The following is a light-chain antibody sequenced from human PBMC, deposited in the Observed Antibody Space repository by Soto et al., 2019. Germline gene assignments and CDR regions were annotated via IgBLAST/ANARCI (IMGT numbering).Light chain of an antibody. J-gene: IGLJ2*01. CDR2: EVT. CDR3: SSYAGSNTLV. V-gene: IGLV2-11*01. Sequence: QSALTQPRSVSGSPGQSVTISCTGTISDVAGYNYVSWYQHHPGKAPKLLISEVTKRPSWVPDRFSGSKSGSTASLTISELQAEDEADYYCSSYAGSNTLVFGGGTKLTVL. CDR1: ISDVAGYNY.